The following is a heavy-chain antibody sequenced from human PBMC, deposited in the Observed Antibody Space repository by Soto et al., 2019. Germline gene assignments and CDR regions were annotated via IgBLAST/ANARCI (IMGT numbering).Heavy chain of an antibody. D-gene: IGHD4-17*01. CDR1: GFTFSSYA. CDR2: ITGSGGRT. J-gene: IGHJ5*01. CDR3: AKDTRYGDYVRWFDS. Sequence: EVHLLESGGGLVQPGGSLRLSCEASGFTFSSYAMTWVRQAPGRGLEGVSGITGSGGRTYYADSVKGRFTISRDNSKSTLYLQMNSLRAEDTAVYYCAKDTRYGDYVRWFDSWGQRTLVTVSS. V-gene: IGHV3-23*01.